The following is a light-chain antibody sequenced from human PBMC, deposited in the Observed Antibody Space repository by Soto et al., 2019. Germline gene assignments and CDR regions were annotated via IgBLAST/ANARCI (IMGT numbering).Light chain of an antibody. CDR2: SAS. CDR3: QYGYGAPR. CDR1: QTIGSD. J-gene: IGKJ2*03. V-gene: IGKV1-39*01. Sequence: DIQMTQSPSSLSASVGDRVTITCRASQTIGSDLNWFQQKQGKAPKLLIYSASDLYGDVPSRFGGSGSGTQFTLTINNLQPEDFATYYCQYGYGAPRFGQGTKLEI.